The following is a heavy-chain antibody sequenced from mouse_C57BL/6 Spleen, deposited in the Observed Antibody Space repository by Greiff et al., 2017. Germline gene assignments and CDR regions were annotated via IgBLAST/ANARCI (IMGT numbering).Heavy chain of an antibody. CDR2: IDPENGDT. CDR3: TRVYGNFDY. V-gene: IGHV14-4*01. D-gene: IGHD2-1*01. J-gene: IGHJ2*01. Sequence: VQLQQSGAELVRPGASVKLSCTASGFNIKDDYMHWVKQRPEQGLEWIGWIDPENGDTEYASKFQGKATIKTDTSSNTAYLQLSSLTSDDTAVYYCTRVYGNFDYWGQGTTLTVSS. CDR1: GFNIKDDY.